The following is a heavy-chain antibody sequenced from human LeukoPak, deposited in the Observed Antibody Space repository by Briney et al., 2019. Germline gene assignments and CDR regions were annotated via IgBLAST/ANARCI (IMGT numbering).Heavy chain of an antibody. CDR1: GVSTTNGIYY. J-gene: IGHJ4*02. D-gene: IGHD6-19*01. CDR2: VHNVGST. Sequence: SETLSLTCAVSGVSTTNGIYYWAWIRQPPGKGLEWIGSVHNVGSTYYNLSLRSRVTMSIDTSKNQFSLRLNSVTAADTAVYYCARHAEYNSGWHFYLDHWGQGILVTVSS. V-gene: IGHV4-39*01. CDR3: ARHAEYNSGWHFYLDH.